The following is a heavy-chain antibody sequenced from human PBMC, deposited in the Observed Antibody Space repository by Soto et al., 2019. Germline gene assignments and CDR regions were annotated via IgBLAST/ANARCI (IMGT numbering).Heavy chain of an antibody. J-gene: IGHJ4*02. CDR1: GGSISSYY. D-gene: IGHD6-13*01. CDR3: AREVVTLRRYSSSWQSSTRIDY. V-gene: IGHV4-4*07. Sequence: PSETLSLTCTVSGGSISSYYWSWIRQPAGKGLEWIGRIYTSGSTNYNPSLKSRVTMSVDTSKNQFSLKLSSVTAADTAVYCCAREVVTLRRYSSSWQSSTRIDYWGQGTLVTVS. CDR2: IYTSGST.